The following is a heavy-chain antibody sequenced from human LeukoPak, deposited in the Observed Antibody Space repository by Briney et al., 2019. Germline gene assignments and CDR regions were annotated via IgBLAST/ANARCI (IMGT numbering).Heavy chain of an antibody. D-gene: IGHD2-2*01. J-gene: IGHJ5*02. Sequence: SETLSLTXTVSGGSISSGSYYWSWIRQPAGKGLEWIGRIYTSGSTNYNPSLKSRVTISVDTSKNQFSLKLSSVTAADTAVYYCAREGAYCSSTSCNWFDPWGQGTLVTVSS. CDR1: GGSISSGSYY. CDR2: IYTSGST. CDR3: AREGAYCSSTSCNWFDP. V-gene: IGHV4-61*02.